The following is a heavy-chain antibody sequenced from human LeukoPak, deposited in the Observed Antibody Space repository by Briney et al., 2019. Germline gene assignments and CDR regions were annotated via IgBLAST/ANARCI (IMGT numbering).Heavy chain of an antibody. Sequence: GGSLRLSCAASGSTFSSYWMNWARQAPGKGLEWVASLNHNGNVNYYVDSVKGRFTISRDNAKNSLYLQMSNLRAEDTAVYFCARGGGLDVWGQGATVTVSS. V-gene: IGHV3-7*03. CDR2: LNHNGNVN. CDR3: ARGGGLDV. J-gene: IGHJ6*02. D-gene: IGHD3-16*01. CDR1: GSTFSSYW.